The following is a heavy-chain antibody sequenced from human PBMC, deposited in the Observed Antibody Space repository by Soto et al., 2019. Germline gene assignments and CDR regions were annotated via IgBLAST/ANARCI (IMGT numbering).Heavy chain of an antibody. D-gene: IGHD4-17*01. J-gene: IGHJ5*02. CDR1: GFSLSTSGMG. Sequence: QITLKESGPTLVKLTQTLTLTCTFSGFSLSTSGMGVGWIRQPPGKALEWLALIYWDDDKRNSPSLKNRLTITRNSSKIQRVLTTTNMDPLDTATYYCAHRPYNTVTKCVWFDPWGQGTLFTVSS. CDR3: AHRPYNTVTKCVWFDP. CDR2: IYWDDDK. V-gene: IGHV2-5*02.